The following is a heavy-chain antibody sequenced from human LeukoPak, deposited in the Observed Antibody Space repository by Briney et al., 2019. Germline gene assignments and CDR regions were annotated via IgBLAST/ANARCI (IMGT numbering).Heavy chain of an antibody. V-gene: IGHV4-61*02. CDR3: ARHYGPRGYAED. D-gene: IGHD3-22*01. Sequence: PSETLSLTCTVSGGSISSGSYYWSWIRQPAGKGLEWIGRIYSSGRTNYNPSLKSRVTISLDTSKNQFSLKLSSVTAADTAMYYCARHYGPRGYAEDWGQGTLVTVSS. J-gene: IGHJ4*02. CDR1: GGSISSGSYY. CDR2: IYSSGRT.